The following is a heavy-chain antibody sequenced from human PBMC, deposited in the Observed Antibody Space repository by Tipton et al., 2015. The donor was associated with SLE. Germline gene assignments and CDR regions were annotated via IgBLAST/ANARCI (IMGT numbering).Heavy chain of an antibody. D-gene: IGHD3-10*01. J-gene: IGHJ6*03. CDR3: ARADGSYFYYFMDV. V-gene: IGHV4-59*01. CDR1: GASITSSY. Sequence: TLSLTCTVSGASITSSYWSWTRQPPGKGLEWLGYIYYTGVTKYNPSLKSRVTVSVDTSKNQFSLRLSSVTAADSAVYYCARADGSYFYYFMDVWGKGTTVTVSS. CDR2: IYYTGVT.